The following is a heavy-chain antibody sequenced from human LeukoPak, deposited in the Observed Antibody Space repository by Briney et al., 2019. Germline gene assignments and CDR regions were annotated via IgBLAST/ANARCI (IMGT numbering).Heavy chain of an antibody. CDR3: AREMAAAGTRWFDP. Sequence: TGGSLRLSCAASGFTFDDYGMSWVRQAPGKGLEWVSGINWNGGSTGYADSVKGRFTISRDNAKNSLYLQMNSLRAEDTASYHCAREMAAAGTRWFDPWGQGTLVTVSS. CDR2: INWNGGST. D-gene: IGHD6-13*01. V-gene: IGHV3-20*01. J-gene: IGHJ5*02. CDR1: GFTFDDYG.